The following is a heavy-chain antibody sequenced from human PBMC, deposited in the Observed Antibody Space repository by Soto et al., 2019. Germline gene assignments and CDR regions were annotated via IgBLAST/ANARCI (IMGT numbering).Heavy chain of an antibody. CDR1: GGTFSSYA. CDR3: AVMITAGGVIAYYYGMDV. V-gene: IGHV1-69*06. CDR2: ISPIGGTA. J-gene: IGHJ6*02. Sequence: QVQLVQSGAEGKKPGSSVKVSCKASGGTFSSYAISWVRQAPGQGLAWMGGISPIGGTANYAQKFQGRVTITADKSTSTAYMELSSLRSEHTAVYYCAVMITAGGVIAYYYGMDVWGQGTTVTVSS. D-gene: IGHD3-16*02.